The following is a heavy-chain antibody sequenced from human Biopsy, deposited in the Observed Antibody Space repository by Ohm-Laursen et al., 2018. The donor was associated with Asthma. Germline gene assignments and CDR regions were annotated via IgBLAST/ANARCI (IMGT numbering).Heavy chain of an antibody. CDR3: ARAVDYSHYYGIDV. CDR1: GYTFNSAG. D-gene: IGHD3-10*01. J-gene: IGHJ6*02. CDR2: ISVYNGNT. Sequence: SSVKVSCNTSGYTFNSAGITWVRQAPGQGLGWMGWISVYNGNTKVAQKLQDRATMITDTSTSTAYMELRSLRSDDTAVYFCARAVDYSHYYGIDVWGQGTTVTVS. V-gene: IGHV1-18*01.